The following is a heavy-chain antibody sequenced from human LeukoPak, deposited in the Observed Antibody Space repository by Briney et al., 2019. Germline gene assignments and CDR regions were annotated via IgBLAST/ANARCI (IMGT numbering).Heavy chain of an antibody. CDR1: GFTFSGYW. D-gene: IGHD5-18*01. V-gene: IGHV3-74*01. Sequence: GGSLRLSCAASGFTFSGYWMHWVRQAPGKGLVWVSRINSDGSSTNYADSVKGRFTISRDNARNTLYLQMNTLRAEDTAVYYCARGGTYSSGLPGSWGQGTLVTVSS. CDR2: INSDGSST. CDR3: ARGGTYSSGLPGS. J-gene: IGHJ5*02.